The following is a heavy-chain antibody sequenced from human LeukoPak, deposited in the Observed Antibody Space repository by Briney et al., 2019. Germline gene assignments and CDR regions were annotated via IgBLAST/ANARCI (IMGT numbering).Heavy chain of an antibody. CDR2: IYYSGST. J-gene: IGHJ5*02. D-gene: IGHD3-22*01. Sequence: SETLSLTCTVSGGSISSSSYYWGWIRQPPGKGLEWIGSIYYSGSTCYNPSLKSRVTISVDTSRNQFSLKLSSVTAADTAVYYCARGTVVVVITSLDPWGQGTLVTVSS. V-gene: IGHV4-39*01. CDR3: ARGTVVVVITSLDP. CDR1: GGSISSSSYY.